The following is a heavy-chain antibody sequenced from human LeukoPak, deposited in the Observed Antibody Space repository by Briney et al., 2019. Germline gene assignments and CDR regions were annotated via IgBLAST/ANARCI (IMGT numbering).Heavy chain of an antibody. V-gene: IGHV4-34*01. CDR3: ASLSGGYSYEKYFDY. J-gene: IGHJ4*02. D-gene: IGHD5-18*01. Sequence: PSETLSLTCAVYGGSFTGYYWNWIRQPPGKGLEWIGEINHSGSTNYNPSLKSRVTISVDTSKNQFSLKLSSVTAADTAVYYCASLSGGYSYEKYFDYWGQGTLVTVSS. CDR1: GGSFTGYY. CDR2: INHSGST.